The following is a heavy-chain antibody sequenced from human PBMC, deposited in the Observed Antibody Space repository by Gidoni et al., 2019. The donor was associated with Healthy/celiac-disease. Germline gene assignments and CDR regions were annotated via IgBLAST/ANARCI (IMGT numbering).Heavy chain of an antibody. D-gene: IGHD1-26*01. Sequence: EVQLVESGGGLVKPGGSLRLSCAASGFTFSNVWMSWVRQAPGKGLEWVGRIKSKTDGGTTDYAAPVKGRFTISRDDSKNTLYLQMNSLKTEDTAVYYCTTGGGGAPPHLIFDYWGQGTLVTVSS. V-gene: IGHV3-15*01. CDR3: TTGGGGAPPHLIFDY. CDR2: IKSKTDGGTT. CDR1: GFTFSNVW. J-gene: IGHJ4*02.